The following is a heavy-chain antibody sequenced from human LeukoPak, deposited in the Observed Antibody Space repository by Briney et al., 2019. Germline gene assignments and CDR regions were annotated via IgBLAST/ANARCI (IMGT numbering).Heavy chain of an antibody. Sequence: ASVKVSCKASGYTFTSYGISWVRQATGQGLEWMGWISAYNGNTNYAQKLQGRVTMTTDTSTSTAYMELRSLRSDDTAVYYCARLYSSSWYVLDYYYYYGMDVWGQGTTVTVSS. CDR2: ISAYNGNT. CDR1: GYTFTSYG. D-gene: IGHD6-13*01. J-gene: IGHJ6*02. V-gene: IGHV1-18*01. CDR3: ARLYSSSWYVLDYYYYYGMDV.